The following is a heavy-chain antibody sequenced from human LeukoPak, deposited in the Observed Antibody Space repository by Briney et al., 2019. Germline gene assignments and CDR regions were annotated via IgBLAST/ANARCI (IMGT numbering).Heavy chain of an antibody. CDR3: ARTSEGYCRGGSCWDYYYYYMDV. V-gene: IGHV6-1*01. D-gene: IGHD2-15*01. J-gene: IGHJ6*03. Sequence: SQTLSLTCAISGDSVSSNSAAWNWIRQSPSRGLEWLGRTYYRSKWYNDYAVSVKSRITINPDTSKNQFSLKLSSVTAADTAVYYCARTSEGYCRGGSCWDYYYYYMDVWGKGTTVTVSS. CDR2: TYYRSKWYN. CDR1: GDSVSSNSAA.